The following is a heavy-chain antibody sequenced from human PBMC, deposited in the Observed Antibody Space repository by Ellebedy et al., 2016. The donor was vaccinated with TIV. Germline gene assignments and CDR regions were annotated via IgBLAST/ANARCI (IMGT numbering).Heavy chain of an antibody. CDR2: SYYIGTT. Sequence: SETLSLTCTVSGGSVSSGSHYWNWIRQPPGKGLEWIGYSYYIGTTNYNPSLKSRVTISEDTSKTQFSLRLSSVTAADTAVYYCAGGSYTPYGMDVWGRGTTVIVSS. J-gene: IGHJ6*02. D-gene: IGHD3-10*01. CDR3: AGGSYTPYGMDV. V-gene: IGHV4-61*01. CDR1: GGSVSSGSHY.